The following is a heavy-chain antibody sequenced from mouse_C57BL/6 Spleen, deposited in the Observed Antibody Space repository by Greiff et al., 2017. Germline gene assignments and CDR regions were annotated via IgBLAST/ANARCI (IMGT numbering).Heavy chain of an antibody. J-gene: IGHJ2*01. CDR2: IDPSDSYT. D-gene: IGHD1-1*01. CDR1: GYTFTSYW. V-gene: IGHV1-69*01. CDR3: ARRYGSSYPDFDY. Sequence: QVQLQQPGAELVMPGASVKLSCKASGYTFTSYWMHWVKQRPGPGLEWIGEIDPSDSYTNYNQKFKGKSTLTVDKSSSTAYMQLSSLTSEDSAVYYCARRYGSSYPDFDYWGQGTTLTVSS.